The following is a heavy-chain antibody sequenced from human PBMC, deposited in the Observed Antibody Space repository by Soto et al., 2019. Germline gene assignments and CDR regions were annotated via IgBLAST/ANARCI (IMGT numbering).Heavy chain of an antibody. J-gene: IGHJ6*04. V-gene: IGHV3-9*01. Sequence: EVQLVESGGGLVQPGGSLSLSCVGSGSSLQDYAMHWVRQAPGKGLEWVSGIYYNSNRIDYADSVKGRFTICRDNARNSLYLQMNSLRTEDTAFYYCGKDISPGGMDVWGRGIMVTVSS. CDR1: GSSLQDYA. CDR3: GKDISPGGMDV. CDR2: IYYNSNRI.